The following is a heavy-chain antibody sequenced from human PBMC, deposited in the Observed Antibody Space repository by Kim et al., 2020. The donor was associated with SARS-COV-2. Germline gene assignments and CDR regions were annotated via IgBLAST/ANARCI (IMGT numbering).Heavy chain of an antibody. CDR3: ARVLRSTRHGSSSWTEPGY. V-gene: IGHV1-2*06. CDR2: INPNSGGT. CDR1: GYTFTGYY. Sequence: ASVKVSCKASGYTFTGYYMHWVRQAPGQGLEWMGRINPNSGGTNYAQKFQGRVTMTRDTSISTAYMELSRLRSDDTAVYYCARVLRSTRHGSSSWTEPGYWGQGTLVTVSS. D-gene: IGHD6-13*01. J-gene: IGHJ4*02.